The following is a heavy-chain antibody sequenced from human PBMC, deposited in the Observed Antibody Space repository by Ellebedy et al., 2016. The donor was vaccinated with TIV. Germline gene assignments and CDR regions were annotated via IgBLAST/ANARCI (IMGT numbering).Heavy chain of an antibody. CDR1: GFTFDDYT. CDR3: ARGSGPSDADFDY. J-gene: IGHJ4*02. CDR2: INWEGDNA. V-gene: IGHV3-43*01. D-gene: IGHD2-15*01. Sequence: GESLKISCVASGFTFDDYTVVWVRQVPGQGLEWVSLINWEGDNAYYADAVRGRFTISRDNAKNSLYLQMNSLRADDTAIYYCARGSGPSDADFDYWGPGTLVTVSS.